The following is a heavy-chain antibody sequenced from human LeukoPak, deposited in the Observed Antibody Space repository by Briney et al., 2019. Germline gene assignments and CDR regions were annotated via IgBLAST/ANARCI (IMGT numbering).Heavy chain of an antibody. D-gene: IGHD1-26*01. Sequence: ASVKVSCKASGYTFTSYGISWVRQAPGQGLEWMGWISAFNGNTNYAQKLQGRVTMTTDTSTSTAYMELRSLRSDDTAVYYCARGLNSGSYYDAFDIWGQGTMVTVSS. J-gene: IGHJ3*02. CDR3: ARGLNSGSYYDAFDI. CDR1: GYTFTSYG. CDR2: ISAFNGNT. V-gene: IGHV1-18*01.